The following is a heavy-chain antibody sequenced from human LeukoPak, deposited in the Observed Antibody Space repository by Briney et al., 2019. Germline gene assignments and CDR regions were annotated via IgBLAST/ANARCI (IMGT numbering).Heavy chain of an antibody. V-gene: IGHV3-23*01. Sequence: GGSLRLSCAASGFTFSNYAMSWVRQAPGQGLDWVSAISDSGVTAYYADSVKGRYTISRDNSKSTLYLQMNSLRAEDTAVYYCANLNAPYWGNFDYWGQGTLVTVSS. J-gene: IGHJ4*02. CDR2: ISDSGVTA. CDR3: ANLNAPYWGNFDY. CDR1: GFTFSNYA. D-gene: IGHD3-16*01.